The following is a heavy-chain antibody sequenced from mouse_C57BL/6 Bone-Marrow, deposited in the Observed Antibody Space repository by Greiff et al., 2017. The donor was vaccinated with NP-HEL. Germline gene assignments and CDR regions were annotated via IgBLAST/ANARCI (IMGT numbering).Heavy chain of an antibody. CDR3: AYGSSYEGAMDY. CDR1: GYTFTNYW. D-gene: IGHD1-1*01. Sequence: VQLQESGAELVRPGTSVKMSCKASGYTFTNYWIGWAKQRPGHGLEWIGDIYPGGGYTNYNEKFKGKATLTADKSSSTAYMQFSSLTSEDSAIYYCAYGSSYEGAMDYWGQGTSVTVSS. V-gene: IGHV1-63*01. CDR2: IYPGGGYT. J-gene: IGHJ4*01.